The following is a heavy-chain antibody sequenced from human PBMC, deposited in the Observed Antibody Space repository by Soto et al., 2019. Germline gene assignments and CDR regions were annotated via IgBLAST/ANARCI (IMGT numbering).Heavy chain of an antibody. J-gene: IGHJ3*02. CDR3: AAAVQAAYYYDSSGFPGAFDI. V-gene: IGHV1-69*13. D-gene: IGHD3-22*01. CDR2: IIPIFGTA. CDR1: GYTFTSYG. Sequence: SVKVSCKASGYTFTSYGISWVRQAPGQGLEWMGGIIPIFGTANYAQKFQGRVTITADESTSTAYMELSSLRSEDTAVYYCAAAVQAAYYYDSSGFPGAFDIWGQ.